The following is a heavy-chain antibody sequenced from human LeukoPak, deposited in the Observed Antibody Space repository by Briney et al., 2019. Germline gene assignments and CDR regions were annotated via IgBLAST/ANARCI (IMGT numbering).Heavy chain of an antibody. D-gene: IGHD4-17*01. J-gene: IGHJ5*02. V-gene: IGHV3-73*01. CDR3: ATSGVKSVTTHGP. CDR2: IRSKANSYAT. Sequence: GGSLRLSCAASGFTFSGSAMHWVRQASGKGLEWVGRIRSKANSYATAYAASVKGRFTISRDDSKNTAYLQMNSLRAEDTAVYYCATSGVKSVTTHGPWGQGTLVTVSS. CDR1: GFTFSGSA.